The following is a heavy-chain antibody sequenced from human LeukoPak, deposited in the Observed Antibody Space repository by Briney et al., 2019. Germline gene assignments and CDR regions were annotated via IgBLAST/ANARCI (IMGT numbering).Heavy chain of an antibody. CDR1: GYTLTGYY. Sequence: ASVKVSCKASGYTLTGYYMHWVRQAPGQGLEWMGWINPNSGGTNYAQKFQGRVTMTRDTSISTAYMELSRLRSDDTAVCYCARDHGYYDFWSGYYGFWGQGTLVTVSS. D-gene: IGHD3-3*01. V-gene: IGHV1-2*02. J-gene: IGHJ4*02. CDR2: INPNSGGT. CDR3: ARDHGYYDFWSGYYGF.